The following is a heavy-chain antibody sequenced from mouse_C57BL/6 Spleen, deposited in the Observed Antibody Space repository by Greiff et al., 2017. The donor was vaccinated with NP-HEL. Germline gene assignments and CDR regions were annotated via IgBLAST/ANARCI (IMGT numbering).Heavy chain of an antibody. D-gene: IGHD2-10*01. Sequence: EVKVVESGGGLVKPGGSLKLSCAASGFTFSSYAMSWVRQTPEKRLEWVATISDGGSYTYYPDNVKGRFTISRDNAKNNLYLQMSHLKSEDTAMYYCAREGPTISYYYAMDYWGQGTSVTVSS. J-gene: IGHJ4*01. V-gene: IGHV5-4*01. CDR3: AREGPTISYYYAMDY. CDR1: GFTFSSYA. CDR2: ISDGGSYT.